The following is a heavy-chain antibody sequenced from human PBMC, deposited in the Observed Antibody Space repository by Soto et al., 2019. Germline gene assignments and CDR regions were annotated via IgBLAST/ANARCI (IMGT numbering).Heavy chain of an antibody. V-gene: IGHV4-39*02. CDR1: AGPLSSRSYY. Sequence: TRPPTCTVSAGPLSSRSYYWGWIRQPPRKGLEWIGSIYYSGSTYYNPSLKSRVTISVDTSKNQFSLKLSSVTAADTAVYYCVREVNTIFNGIGMDIWCQGTTVT. CDR2: IYYSGST. D-gene: IGHD3-3*01. CDR3: VREVNTIFNGIGMDI. J-gene: IGHJ6*02.